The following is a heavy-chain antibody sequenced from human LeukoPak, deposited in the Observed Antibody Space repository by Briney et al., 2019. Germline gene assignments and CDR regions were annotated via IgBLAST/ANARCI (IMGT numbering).Heavy chain of an antibody. CDR1: GGSTSSGSYY. D-gene: IGHD3-16*02. V-gene: IGHV4-61*02. Sequence: SQTLSLTCTVYGGSTSSGSYYWSWIRQPAGKGLEWIGRIYSSGSTNCNPSLGSRVTISVDTSKNQFSLQLSSVTAADTAVYYCAREIAWYDYVWGSYHPPGDYWGQGTMVTVSS. J-gene: IGHJ3*01. CDR2: IYSSGST. CDR3: AREIAWYDYVWGSYHPPGDY.